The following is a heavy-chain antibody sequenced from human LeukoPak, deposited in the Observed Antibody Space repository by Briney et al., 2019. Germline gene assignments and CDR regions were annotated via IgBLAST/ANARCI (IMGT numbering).Heavy chain of an antibody. CDR3: ARVSLAAALDY. CDR1: GGSISSSSYY. CDR2: IYYSGST. D-gene: IGHD6-25*01. J-gene: IGHJ4*02. V-gene: IGHV4-39*07. Sequence: PSETLSLTCTVSGGSISSSSYYWGWIRQPPGKGLEWIGSIYYSGSTYYNPSLKSRVTISVDTSKNQFSLKLSSVTAADTAVYYCARVSLAAALDYWGQGTLVTVSS.